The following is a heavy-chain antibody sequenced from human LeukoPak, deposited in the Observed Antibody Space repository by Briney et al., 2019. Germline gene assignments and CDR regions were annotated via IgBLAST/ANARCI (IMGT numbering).Heavy chain of an antibody. CDR3: ARCSQNYYDSSGYDY. Sequence: EGYLRLSCAASGFTFSSYWMSWVRQAPGKGLEWVANIKQDGSEKYYVDSVKGRFTISRDNAKNSLYLQMNSLRAEDTAVYYCARCSQNYYDSSGYDYWGQGTLVTVSS. D-gene: IGHD3-22*01. V-gene: IGHV3-7*01. J-gene: IGHJ4*02. CDR2: IKQDGSEK. CDR1: GFTFSSYW.